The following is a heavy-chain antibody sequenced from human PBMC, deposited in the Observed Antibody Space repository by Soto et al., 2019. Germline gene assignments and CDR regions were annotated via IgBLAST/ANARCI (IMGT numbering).Heavy chain of an antibody. CDR1: GLTFEDYA. J-gene: IGHJ4*02. Sequence: EVQLVESGGGLVQPGRSLRLSCAASGLTFEDYAMHWVRQGPGKGLEWVSGINWNSNSIGYADSVKGRFTISRDNTKNFLYLQMNSLRPEDTALYYCVQGLHLGESSFDYWGQGALVTVSS. D-gene: IGHD3-16*02. CDR2: INWNSNSI. V-gene: IGHV3-9*01. CDR3: VQGLHLGESSFDY.